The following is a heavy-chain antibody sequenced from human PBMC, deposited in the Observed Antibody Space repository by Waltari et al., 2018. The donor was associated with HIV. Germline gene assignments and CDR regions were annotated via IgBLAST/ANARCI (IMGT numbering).Heavy chain of an antibody. D-gene: IGHD3-22*01. CDR3: ARDWHYDSSGYYYGSEEHFDI. J-gene: IGHJ3*02. CDR2: IIPIFGTA. CDR1: GGTFRGDA. V-gene: IGHV1-69*12. Sequence: QVQLVQSGAEVTKPGSSVKVSCKASGGTFRGDAIGWVRQAPGYGLEWMGGIIPIFGTANYAQKFQGRVTITADESTSTAYMELSSLRSEDTAVYYCARDWHYDSSGYYYGSEEHFDIWGQGTMVTVSS.